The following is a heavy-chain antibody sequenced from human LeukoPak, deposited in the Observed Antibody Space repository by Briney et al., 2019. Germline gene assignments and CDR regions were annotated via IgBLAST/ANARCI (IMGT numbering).Heavy chain of an antibody. D-gene: IGHD6-13*01. Sequence: GASVKVSCKASGYTFTSYGISWVRQAPGQGLEWMGWISAYNGNTNYAQRLQGRVTTTADTSTSTAYMELRSLRSDDTAVYYCARVCSWSRRCAFDIWGQGTMVTVSS. CDR2: ISAYNGNT. J-gene: IGHJ3*02. CDR1: GYTFTSYG. V-gene: IGHV1-18*01. CDR3: ARVCSWSRRCAFDI.